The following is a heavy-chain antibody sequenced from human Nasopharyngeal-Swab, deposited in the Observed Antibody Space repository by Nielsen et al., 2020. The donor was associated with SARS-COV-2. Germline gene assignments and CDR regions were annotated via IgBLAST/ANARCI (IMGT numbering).Heavy chain of an antibody. Sequence: GESLKISCTASGFTFGDYAVSWFRQAPGKGLEWVGFIRSKAYGGTTEYAASVKGRFTISRDDSKSIAYLQMNSLKTEDTAVYYCTRETPYSSGWYSFDYWGQGTLVTVSS. D-gene: IGHD6-19*01. CDR2: IRSKAYGGTT. CDR3: TRETPYSSGWYSFDY. V-gene: IGHV3-49*03. J-gene: IGHJ4*02. CDR1: GFTFGDYA.